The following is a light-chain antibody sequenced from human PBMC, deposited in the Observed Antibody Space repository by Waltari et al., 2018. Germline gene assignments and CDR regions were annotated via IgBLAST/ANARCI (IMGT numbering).Light chain of an antibody. J-gene: IGLJ7*01. CDR3: CSYAGVRGAV. CDR1: SSDFGTYNL. CDR2: EVS. Sequence: QSALTQPASVSGSPGESITISCTGTSSDFGTYNLISWYQQHPGKVPKLLIYEVSKRPSGFSNRFSASKSGNTASLTIAGLQADDEADYYCCSYAGVRGAVFGGGTHLTVL. V-gene: IGLV2-23*02.